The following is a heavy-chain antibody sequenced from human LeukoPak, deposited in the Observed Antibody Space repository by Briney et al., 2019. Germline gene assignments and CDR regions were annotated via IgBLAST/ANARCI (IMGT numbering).Heavy chain of an antibody. CDR2: ISGSGHNT. CDR3: ARGYSSGWYP. J-gene: IGHJ5*02. V-gene: IGHV3-23*01. Sequence: PGGSLRLSCAASGFTFTNYAITWIRQAPGKGLEWVSTISGSGHNTYYADSVQGRFTISRDNSKNTLFLQMNSLRAEDTAVYYCARGYSSGWYPWGQGTLVTVSS. D-gene: IGHD6-19*01. CDR1: GFTFTNYA.